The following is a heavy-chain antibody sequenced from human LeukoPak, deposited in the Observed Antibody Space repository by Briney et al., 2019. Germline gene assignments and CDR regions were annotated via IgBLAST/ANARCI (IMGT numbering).Heavy chain of an antibody. CDR1: GGSISSYY. CDR3: ARRIAAAGTSFDL. CDR2: IYTSGST. Sequence: SETLSLTCTVSGGSISSYYWSWIRQPAGKGLEWIGRIYTSGSTNYNPSLKSRVTISVDTSKNQFSLKLSSVTAADTAVYYCARRIAAAGTSFDLWGRGTLVTVSS. D-gene: IGHD6-13*01. V-gene: IGHV4-4*07. J-gene: IGHJ2*01.